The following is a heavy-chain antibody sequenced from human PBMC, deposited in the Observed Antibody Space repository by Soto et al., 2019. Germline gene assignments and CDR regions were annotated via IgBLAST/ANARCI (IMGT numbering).Heavy chain of an antibody. V-gene: IGHV3-30*18. Sequence: LRLSCAASGFTFSSYGMHWVRQAPGKGLEWVAVISYDGSNKYYADSVKGRFTISRDNSKNTLYLQMNSLRAEDTAVYYCAKDIALWGQGTLVTVSS. CDR1: GFTFSSYG. CDR2: ISYDGSNK. J-gene: IGHJ4*02. CDR3: AKDIAL. D-gene: IGHD2-8*01.